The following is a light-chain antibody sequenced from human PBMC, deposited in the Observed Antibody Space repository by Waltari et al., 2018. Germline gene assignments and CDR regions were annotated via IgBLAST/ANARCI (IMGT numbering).Light chain of an antibody. CDR2: EGT. CDR3: CSYASGSTII. V-gene: IGLV2-23*01. J-gene: IGLJ2*01. Sequence: QSALTQPASVSGSPGQSITLPCTGTRRDGGSYNLVSWFQRHPGKAPELLIYEGTKRPSGVSNRFSGSKSGNTASLTISGLQAEDDADYYCCSYASGSTIIFGGGTKLTVL. CDR1: RRDGGSYNL.